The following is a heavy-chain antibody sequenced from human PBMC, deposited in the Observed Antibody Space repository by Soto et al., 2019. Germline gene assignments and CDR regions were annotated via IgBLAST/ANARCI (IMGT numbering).Heavy chain of an antibody. Sequence: GPVKVSCKASGDTFTTYDINWVRQATGHGLEWMGWINPNGGNIGYAQRFQGRVTMTRDTAIRTAYMEVSSLRSDDTAVYYCARGRASGSYYLLDYWGQGTLVTVSS. D-gene: IGHD3-10*01. CDR3: ARGRASGSYYLLDY. V-gene: IGHV1-8*01. CDR2: INPNGGNI. CDR1: GDTFTTYD. J-gene: IGHJ4*02.